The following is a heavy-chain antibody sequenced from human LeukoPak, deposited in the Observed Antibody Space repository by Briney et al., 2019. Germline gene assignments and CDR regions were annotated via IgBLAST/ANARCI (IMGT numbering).Heavy chain of an antibody. J-gene: IGHJ4*02. CDR3: ARENWNGLDY. V-gene: IGHV3-30-3*01. CDR2: ISYDGSNK. CDR1: GFTISSYA. D-gene: IGHD1-1*01. Sequence: GSLRLSCAASGFTISSYAMHWLRQAPGKGLEWVAVISYDGSNKYYADSVKGGFTISRDNSKNTLYLQMNSLRAEDTAVYYCARENWNGLDYWGQGTLVTVSS.